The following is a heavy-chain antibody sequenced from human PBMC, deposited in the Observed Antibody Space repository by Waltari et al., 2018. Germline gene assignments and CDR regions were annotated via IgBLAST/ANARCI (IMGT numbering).Heavy chain of an antibody. D-gene: IGHD3-16*01. CDR2: INTDGSSA. V-gene: IGHV3-74*01. Sequence: EVQLVESGGGLVQPGGSLRLSCEASGFTLSSSYMHWVRQVPGKGLVWGSRINTDGSSANHADSVKGRFTISRDNGKNTLYLQMNSLRAEDTAVYYCARDGGGNGYIHYWGQGTLVTVSS. CDR3: ARDGGGNGYIHY. J-gene: IGHJ4*02. CDR1: GFTLSSSY.